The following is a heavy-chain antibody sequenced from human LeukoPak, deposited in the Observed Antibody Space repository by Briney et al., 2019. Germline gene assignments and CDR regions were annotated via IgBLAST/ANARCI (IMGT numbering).Heavy chain of an antibody. D-gene: IGHD3-9*01. Sequence: SSETLSLTCTVSGGSISSSSYYWGWIRQPPGKGLEWIGSIYYSGSTKYNPSLKSRVTISVDTSKNQFSLNLNSVTAADTAVYYCARGVDYDNNYFQYGMDVWGRGTTVTVSS. V-gene: IGHV4-39*07. CDR2: IYYSGST. J-gene: IGHJ6*02. CDR1: GGSISSSSYY. CDR3: ARGVDYDNNYFQYGMDV.